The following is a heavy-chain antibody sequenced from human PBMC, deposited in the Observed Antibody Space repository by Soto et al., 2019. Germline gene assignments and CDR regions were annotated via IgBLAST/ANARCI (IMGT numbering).Heavy chain of an antibody. CDR3: ARAPDWAYAFDI. Sequence: GGSLRLSCAASGFTFGDYGMSWVRQAPGKGLEWVSGINWNGGSTGYADSVKGRFTISRDNAKNSLYLQMNSLRAEDTALYYCARAPDWAYAFDIWGQGTMVTVSS. CDR1: GFTFGDYG. J-gene: IGHJ3*02. V-gene: IGHV3-20*04. D-gene: IGHD3-9*01. CDR2: INWNGGST.